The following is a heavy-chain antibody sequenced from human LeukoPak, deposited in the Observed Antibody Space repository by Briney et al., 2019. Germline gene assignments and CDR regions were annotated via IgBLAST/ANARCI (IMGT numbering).Heavy chain of an antibody. CDR3: ARDLVPPYGGRAFDY. Sequence: PGGSLRLSCAASGFTFSSYGMHWVRQAPGKGLEWVAVIWYDGSNKYYADSVKGRFTISRDNSKNTLYLQMNSLRAEDTAVYYCARDLVPPYGGRAFDYWGQGTLVTVSS. V-gene: IGHV3-33*08. CDR1: GFTFSSYG. CDR2: IWYDGSNK. J-gene: IGHJ4*02. D-gene: IGHD4-23*01.